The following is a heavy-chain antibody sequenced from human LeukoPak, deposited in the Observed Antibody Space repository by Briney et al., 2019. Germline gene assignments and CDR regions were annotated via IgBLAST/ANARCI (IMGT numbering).Heavy chain of an antibody. Sequence: SETLSLTCTVSGASISSYYWSWIRQPPGKGLEWIGYIFYSGSTNYNPSLKSRVTISLDTSKNHFSLKLSSVTAADTGVYYCARRTTITANGAFDIWGQGTMVTVSS. CDR3: ARRTTITANGAFDI. CDR1: GASISSYY. V-gene: IGHV4-59*01. D-gene: IGHD5-18*01. CDR2: IFYSGST. J-gene: IGHJ3*02.